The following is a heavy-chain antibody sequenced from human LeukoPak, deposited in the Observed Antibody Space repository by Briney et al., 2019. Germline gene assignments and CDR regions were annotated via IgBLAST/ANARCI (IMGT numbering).Heavy chain of an antibody. CDR2: IYPGDSDT. CDR1: GYSFTSYW. CDR3: ARAERLVPNYYDSSGYYYALGY. J-gene: IGHJ4*02. Sequence: GESLKISCKGSGYSFTSYWIGWVRQMPGKGLEWMGIIYPGDSDTRYSPSFQGQVTISADKSISTAYLQWSSLKASDTAMYYCARAERLVPNYYDSSGYYYALGYWGQGTLVTVSS. V-gene: IGHV5-51*01. D-gene: IGHD3-22*01.